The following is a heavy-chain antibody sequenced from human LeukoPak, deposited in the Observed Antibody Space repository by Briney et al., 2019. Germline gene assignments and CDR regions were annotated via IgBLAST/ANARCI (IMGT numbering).Heavy chain of an antibody. V-gene: IGHV3-53*01. CDR2: IYTGGNT. CDR3: ARGDDSGYYDYFDY. Sequence: GGSLRLSCAASGFTVDSNYLSWVRQAPGKGLEWVSTIYTGGNTYCAASVKGRFTISRDFSKNTVFLHMNSLRAEDTAMYYCARGDDSGYYDYFDYWGQGALVTVSS. CDR1: GFTVDSNY. J-gene: IGHJ4*02. D-gene: IGHD3-22*01.